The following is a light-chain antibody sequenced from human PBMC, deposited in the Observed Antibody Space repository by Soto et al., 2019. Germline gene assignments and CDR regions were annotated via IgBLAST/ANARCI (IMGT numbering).Light chain of an antibody. V-gene: IGKV2-28*01. Sequence: DLVMTQSPLSLPVTPGEPASISCRSSQSLLHSNGYNYLDWYLQKPGQSPQLLIYLGSNRASGVPGRFSGSGSGTDFTLKISRVEAEDVGVYYCMQALQIPPWTFGQGTKVEIK. CDR3: MQALQIPPWT. CDR1: QSLLHSNGYNY. J-gene: IGKJ1*01. CDR2: LGS.